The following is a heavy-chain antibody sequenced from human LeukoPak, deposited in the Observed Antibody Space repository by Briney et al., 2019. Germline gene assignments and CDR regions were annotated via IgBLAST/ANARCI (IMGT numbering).Heavy chain of an antibody. CDR2: ISVSGDNT. V-gene: IGHV3-23*01. Sequence: GGSLRLSCAASGFTFSSYAMSWVRQAPGKGLEWVSAISVSGDNTYYADSVKGRFTISRDNYKNTLYLQMNSLRAEDTAVYYCARGGGVSFLFDYWGQGTLVTVAS. J-gene: IGHJ4*02. CDR3: ARGGGVSFLFDY. D-gene: IGHD3-16*01. CDR1: GFTFSSYA.